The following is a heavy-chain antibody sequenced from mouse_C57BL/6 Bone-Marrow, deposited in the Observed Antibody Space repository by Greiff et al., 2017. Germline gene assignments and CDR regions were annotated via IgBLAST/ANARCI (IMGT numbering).Heavy chain of an antibody. CDR3: ARGGYYNGSSYFDY. D-gene: IGHD1-1*01. J-gene: IGHJ2*01. V-gene: IGHV1-81*01. Sequence: VQLQQSGAELARPGASVKLSCKASGYTFTSYGISWVKQRTGQGLEWIGEIYPRSGNTYYNEKFKGKATLPADNSSSTAYMALRSLTSEDAAVDFYARGGYYNGSSYFDYWGQGTTLTVAS. CDR2: IYPRSGNT. CDR1: GYTFTSYG.